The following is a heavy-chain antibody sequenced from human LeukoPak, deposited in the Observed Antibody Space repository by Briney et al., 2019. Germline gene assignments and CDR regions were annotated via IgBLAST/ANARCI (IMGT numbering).Heavy chain of an antibody. V-gene: IGHV4-39*01. Sequence: SETLSLTCTVSGCSISSSSYYWGWIRQPPGKALEWIGSIYYSGSTYYNPSLKSRVTISVDTSKNQFSLKLSSVTAADTAVYYCARHWSGSGSSYFDYWGQGTLVTVSS. CDR3: ARHWSGSGSSYFDY. CDR2: IYYSGST. CDR1: GCSISSSSYY. D-gene: IGHD3-10*01. J-gene: IGHJ4*02.